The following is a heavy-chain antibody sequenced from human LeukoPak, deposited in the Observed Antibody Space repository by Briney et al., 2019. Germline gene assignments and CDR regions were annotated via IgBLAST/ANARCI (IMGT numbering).Heavy chain of an antibody. Sequence: SGGSLRLSCAASGFTFSSYGMRWVRQAPGKGLEWVSAISGSGGSTNYADSVKGRFTISRDNSKNTLYLQMNSLRAEDTAVYYCAKENGYNYYFDYWGQGTLVTVSS. CDR3: AKENGYNYYFDY. J-gene: IGHJ4*02. CDR1: GFTFSSYG. V-gene: IGHV3-23*01. CDR2: ISGSGGST. D-gene: IGHD5-24*01.